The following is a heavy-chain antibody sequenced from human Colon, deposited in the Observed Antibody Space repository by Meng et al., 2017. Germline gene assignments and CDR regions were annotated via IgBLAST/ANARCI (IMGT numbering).Heavy chain of an antibody. CDR3: ANAPNLATALDS. Sequence: EVQLLESGGGLVQPGGSLRLSCAASGFDFNSYARSWVRQVPGKGLEWVASISGSGGVRYYADSVKGRFTISRDNSKDTLYLQLNNLRAADTAIYYCANAPNLATALDSWGQGKRGTVAS. CDR1: GFDFNSYA. D-gene: IGHD2-21*02. J-gene: IGHJ4*02. V-gene: IGHV3-23*01. CDR2: ISGSGGVR.